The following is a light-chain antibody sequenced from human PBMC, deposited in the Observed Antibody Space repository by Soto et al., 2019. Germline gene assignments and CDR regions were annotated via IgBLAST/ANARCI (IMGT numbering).Light chain of an antibody. Sequence: EIVLTQSPATLSLSPGERATLSCRASQSVSSYLAWYQQKPGQAPRLLIYDASGGATGIPARFSGSGSGTDFTLTISSLEPEDFAVYYCQQRSNWPLTFGGGTKVDI. CDR1: QSVSSY. V-gene: IGKV3-11*01. CDR2: DAS. J-gene: IGKJ4*01. CDR3: QQRSNWPLT.